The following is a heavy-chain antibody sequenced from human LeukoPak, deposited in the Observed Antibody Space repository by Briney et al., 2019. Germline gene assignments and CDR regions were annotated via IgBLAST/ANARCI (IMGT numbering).Heavy chain of an antibody. CDR3: AKDRVGATRRDC. V-gene: IGHV3-23*01. CDR2: ISGSGGST. CDR1: GFTFSSYA. Sequence: GASLRLSCAASGFTFSSYAMSWVRQAPGKGREWVSAISGSGGSTYYADSVKGRFTISRDNSKNTLYLQMNSLRAEDTAVYYCAKDRVGATRRDCWGQGTLVTVSS. J-gene: IGHJ4*02. D-gene: IGHD1-26*01.